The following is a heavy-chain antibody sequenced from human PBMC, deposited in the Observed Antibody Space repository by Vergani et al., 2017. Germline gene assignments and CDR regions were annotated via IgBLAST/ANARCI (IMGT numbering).Heavy chain of an antibody. CDR3: AKDTVWFGGGYFDY. Sequence: VQLVESGGGVVQPGRSLRLSCTPSSFKLGDYAMHWVRQAPGKGLEWVSGISWNSGSIGYAVSVKGRFTISRDNAKNSLYLQMNSLRAEDMALYYCAKDTVWFGGGYFDYWGQGTLVTVSS. V-gene: IGHV3-9*03. J-gene: IGHJ4*02. D-gene: IGHD3-10*01. CDR1: SFKLGDYA. CDR2: ISWNSGSI.